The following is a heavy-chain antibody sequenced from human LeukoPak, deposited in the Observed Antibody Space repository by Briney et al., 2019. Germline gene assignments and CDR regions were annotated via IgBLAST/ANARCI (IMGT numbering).Heavy chain of an antibody. CDR1: GGSISGDY. J-gene: IGHJ6*02. CDR2: IYYSGTGST. CDR3: ARGMYNWNGALDV. Sequence: SETLSLTCTVSGGSISGDYWSWIRQPPGKGLEYMGYIYYSGTGSTNYNPSLKSRVTISVDTSKNQFSLKLSSVTAADTAVYYCARGMYNWNGALDVWGQGTTVTVSS. D-gene: IGHD1-20*01. V-gene: IGHV4-59*01.